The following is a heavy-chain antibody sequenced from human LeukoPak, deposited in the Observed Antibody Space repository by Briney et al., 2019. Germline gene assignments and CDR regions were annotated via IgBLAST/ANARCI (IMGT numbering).Heavy chain of an antibody. Sequence: GASVKVSCKASGYTFTSYGISWVRQAPGQGLEWMGWISAYNGNTNYAQKLQGRVTMTTDTSTGTAYMELRSLRSDDTAVYYCARGKAAGPYYYYYGMDVWGQGTTVTVSS. CDR3: ARGKAAGPYYYYYGMDV. D-gene: IGHD6-13*01. V-gene: IGHV1-18*01. CDR1: GYTFTSYG. J-gene: IGHJ6*02. CDR2: ISAYNGNT.